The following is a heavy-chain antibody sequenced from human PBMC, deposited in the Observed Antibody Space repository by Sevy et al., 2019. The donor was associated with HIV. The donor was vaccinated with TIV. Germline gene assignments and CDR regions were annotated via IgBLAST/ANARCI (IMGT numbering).Heavy chain of an antibody. CDR3: ARGYYDSSGYRPLTPFDY. V-gene: IGHV4-39*01. Sequence: SETLSLTCTVSGGSISSSSYYWGWIRQPPGKGLEWIGSIYYSGCTYYNPSLKSRVTISVDTSKNQFSLKLSSVTAADTAVYYCARGYYDSSGYRPLTPFDYWGQGTLVTVSS. CDR2: IYYSGCT. D-gene: IGHD3-22*01. J-gene: IGHJ4*02. CDR1: GGSISSSSYY.